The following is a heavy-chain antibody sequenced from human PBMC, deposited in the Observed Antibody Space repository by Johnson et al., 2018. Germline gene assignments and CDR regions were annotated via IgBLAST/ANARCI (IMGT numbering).Heavy chain of an antibody. CDR2: MSCDGRNK. V-gene: IGHV3-30*04. CDR1: GFTLSSYT. CDR3: TRDPEPNFPFDY. J-gene: IGHJ4*02. Sequence: QVQLVQSGGGVVQPGRSLRLCCAASGFTLSSYTVYWVRQAPGGGLEWVAVMSCDGRNKYYADSVMGRFTISRDNTMNSVYLQMNSLRAEDTAVYYCTRDPEPNFPFDYWGLGTLVTVSS. D-gene: IGHD1-14*01.